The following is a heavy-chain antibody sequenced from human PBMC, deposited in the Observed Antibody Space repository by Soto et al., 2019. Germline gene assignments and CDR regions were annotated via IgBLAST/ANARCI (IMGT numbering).Heavy chain of an antibody. V-gene: IGHV3-7*01. CDR2: IKQDGSAK. Sequence: EVQLVESGGGLVQPGGSLRLSCAASGFTFSSYWMSWVRQAPGKGLEWVANIKQDGSAKYYVDSVKGRFTISRDNAKNSLYLQMNSLRAEDTAVYYCARDGIWFGELPPDYWGQGTLVTVSS. CDR1: GFTFSSYW. CDR3: ARDGIWFGELPPDY. D-gene: IGHD3-10*01. J-gene: IGHJ4*02.